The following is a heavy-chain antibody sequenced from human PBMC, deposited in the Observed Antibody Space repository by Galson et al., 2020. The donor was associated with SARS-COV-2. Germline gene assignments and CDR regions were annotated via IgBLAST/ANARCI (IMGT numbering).Heavy chain of an antibody. CDR1: GFTFDDYA. CDR3: AKLTPTTNYDVWVI. V-gene: IGHV3-9*01. J-gene: IGHJ3*02. CDR2: ISWNSGSI. Sequence: SLKISCAASGFTFDDYAMHWVRPAPGKGLEWVSGISWNSGSIGYADSVKGRFTISRDNAKNSLYLQMNSLRAEDTALYYCAKLTPTTNYDVWVIWGQGTMVTVSS. D-gene: IGHD3-3*01.